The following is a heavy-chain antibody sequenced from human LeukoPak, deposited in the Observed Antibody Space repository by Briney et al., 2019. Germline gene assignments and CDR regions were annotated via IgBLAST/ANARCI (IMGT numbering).Heavy chain of an antibody. CDR2: IYSGGNT. CDR3: ARVSGSGINDAFDI. V-gene: IGHV3-66*01. J-gene: IGHJ3*02. Sequence: GGSLRLSCAASGFTVSSNYMSWVRQAPGKGLEWVSVIYSGGNTYNADSVKGRFTIYRDNSRNTVYLQMNSLRAEDTAVYYCARVSGSGINDAFDIWGQGTMVTVSS. CDR1: GFTVSSNY. D-gene: IGHD3-10*01.